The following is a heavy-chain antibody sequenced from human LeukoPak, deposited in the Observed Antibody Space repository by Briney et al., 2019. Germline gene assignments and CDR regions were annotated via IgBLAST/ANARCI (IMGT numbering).Heavy chain of an antibody. Sequence: PGGSLRLSCAASGFTFSSYAMSWVRQAPGKGLEWVSAISGSGGSTYYADSVKGRFTISRDNSKNTLYLQMNSLRAEDTAMYYCAREIGGGLHYFHSWGQGTPVTVSS. CDR2: ISGSGGST. J-gene: IGHJ4*02. CDR1: GFTFSSYA. V-gene: IGHV3-23*01. D-gene: IGHD1-26*01. CDR3: AREIGGGLHYFHS.